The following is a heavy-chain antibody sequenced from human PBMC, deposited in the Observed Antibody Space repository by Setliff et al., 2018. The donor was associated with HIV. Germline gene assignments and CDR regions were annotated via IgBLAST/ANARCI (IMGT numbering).Heavy chain of an antibody. CDR3: ARDHRLPGVQPPYWYFDL. CDR1: GESFSNYH. D-gene: IGHD3-10*01. J-gene: IGHJ2*01. CDR2: INHSGNT. V-gene: IGHV4-34*01. Sequence: SETLSLTCAVFGESFSNYHWNWFRQPPGGGLEWIGEINHSGNTDYNSPLKSRVTISVDTSKKQFSLEMRSLTAADTAVYYCARDHRLPGVQPPYWYFDLWGRGTLVTVS.